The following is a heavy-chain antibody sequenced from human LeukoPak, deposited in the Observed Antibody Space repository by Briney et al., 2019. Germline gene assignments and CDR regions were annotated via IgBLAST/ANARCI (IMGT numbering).Heavy chain of an antibody. CDR3: ARASFNVVFGNWFDP. CDR1: SGSIGSSSNY. Sequence: PSETLSLTCTVSSGSIGSSSNYWGWIRQAPGMGLEWIGNVYYSGSTFYNPSLKSRVTISVDTSKNQFSLKLRSVTAADTAIYYCARASFNVVFGNWFDPWGQGTLSPSPQ. CDR2: VYYSGST. D-gene: IGHD2-8*01. J-gene: IGHJ5*02. V-gene: IGHV4-39*01.